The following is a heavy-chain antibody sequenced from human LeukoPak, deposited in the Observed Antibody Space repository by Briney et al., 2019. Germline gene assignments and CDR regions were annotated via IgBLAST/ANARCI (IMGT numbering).Heavy chain of an antibody. J-gene: IGHJ3*02. Sequence: SETLSLTCAVYGGSFSGYYWSWIRQPPGKGLEWIGEINHSGSTNYNPSLKSRVTISVDTSKNQFSLKLSSVTAADTAVYYCARVGYCSTTSCPRGGGFDIWGQGTLVTVSS. CDR1: GGSFSGYY. CDR3: ARVGYCSTTSCPRGGGFDI. CDR2: INHSGST. D-gene: IGHD2-2*01. V-gene: IGHV4-34*01.